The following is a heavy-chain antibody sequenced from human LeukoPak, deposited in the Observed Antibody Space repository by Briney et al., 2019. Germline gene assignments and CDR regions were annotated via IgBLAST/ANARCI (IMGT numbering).Heavy chain of an antibody. CDR3: AKDQAHNWNYVRAIDY. D-gene: IGHD1-7*01. CDR2: IRYDGSNE. V-gene: IGHV3-30*02. Sequence: PGRSLILSCVASGFPFSSYTMHWVRQAPGKGLEWVAFIRYDGSNEYYADSVKGRFTISRDNSKSTLFLQMNSLRTEDTAVYYCAKDQAHNWNYVRAIDYWGQGTPVTVSS. J-gene: IGHJ4*02. CDR1: GFPFSSYT.